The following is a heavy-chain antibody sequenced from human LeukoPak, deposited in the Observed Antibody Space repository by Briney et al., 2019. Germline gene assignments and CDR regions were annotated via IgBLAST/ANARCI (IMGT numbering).Heavy chain of an antibody. V-gene: IGHV4-39*07. CDR3: ATTSYGDYPYYYYYYMDV. CDR1: GGAFSSSDYY. D-gene: IGHD4-17*01. J-gene: IGHJ6*03. Sequence: SETLSLTCTVSGGAFSSSDYYWAWIRQPPGKGLEWIGEINHSGSTNYNPSLKSRVTISVDTSKNQFSLKLSSVTAADTAVYYCATTSYGDYPYYYYYYMDVWGKGTTVTVSS. CDR2: INHSGST.